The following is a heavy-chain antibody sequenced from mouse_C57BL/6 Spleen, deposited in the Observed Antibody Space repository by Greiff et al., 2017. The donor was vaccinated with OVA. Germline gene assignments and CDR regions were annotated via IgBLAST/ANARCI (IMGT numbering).Heavy chain of an antibody. D-gene: IGHD1-1*01. CDR1: GYTFTSYG. V-gene: IGHV1-81*01. J-gene: IGHJ4*01. Sequence: QVQLQQSGAELARPGASVKLSCKASGYTFTSYGISWVKQRTGQGLEWIGEIYPRSGNTYYNEKFKGKATLTADKSSSTAYMELRSLTSEDSAVYFCARGPYGSGYGYAMDYWGQGTSVTVSS. CDR2: IYPRSGNT. CDR3: ARGPYGSGYGYAMDY.